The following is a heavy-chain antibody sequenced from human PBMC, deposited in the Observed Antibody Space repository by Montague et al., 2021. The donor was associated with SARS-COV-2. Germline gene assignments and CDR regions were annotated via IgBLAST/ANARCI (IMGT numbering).Heavy chain of an antibody. CDR2: IYYSGST. CDR3: ASPGGYCTGGSCYYVY. Sequence: SETPSLTCSVSGGSISTYYWSWIRQPPGKGLEWIGYIYYSGSTNYNPSLKSRVTISIDTSKNQFSLELSSVTAADMAVYYCASPGGYCTGGSCYYVYWGQGTLVTASS. CDR1: GGSISTYY. V-gene: IGHV4-59*01. J-gene: IGHJ4*02. D-gene: IGHD2-15*01.